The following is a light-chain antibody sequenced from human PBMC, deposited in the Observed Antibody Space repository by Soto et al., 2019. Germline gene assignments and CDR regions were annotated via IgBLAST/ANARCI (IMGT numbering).Light chain of an antibody. J-gene: IGKJ1*01. CDR3: LQYYNFSWA. CDR2: AAS. CDR1: QDIRNT. V-gene: IGKV1-6*01. Sequence: AIQMTQSPSSPSASVGDRAAISCRASQDIRNTLAWYQQKPGEAPKLLIFAASNLQSGVPSRFSGSGSVTDFTLAITGLQPEDFATYYCLQYYNFSWAFGQGTKVDIK.